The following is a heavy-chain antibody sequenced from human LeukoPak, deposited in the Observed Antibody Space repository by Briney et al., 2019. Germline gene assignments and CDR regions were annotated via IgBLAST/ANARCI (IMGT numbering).Heavy chain of an antibody. J-gene: IGHJ4*02. CDR3: ARQSAGHGQPRQN. V-gene: IGHV4-39*01. Sequence: SETLSLTCTVSGGSISSSSYYWGWIRQPPGKGLEWIGNVYYSGSTYYSPSLKSRVTISVDTSKNQFSLKLSSVTAADMAVYYCARQSAGHGQPRQNWGQGTLVTVSS. CDR2: VYYSGST. D-gene: IGHD4-17*01. CDR1: GGSISSSSYY.